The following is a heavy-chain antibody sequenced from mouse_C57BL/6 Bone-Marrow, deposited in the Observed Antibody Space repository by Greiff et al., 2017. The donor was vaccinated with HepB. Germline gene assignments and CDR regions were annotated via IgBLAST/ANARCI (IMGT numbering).Heavy chain of an antibody. CDR3: ARDYVGNYEGY. V-gene: IGHV1-69*01. CDR1: GYTFTSYW. J-gene: IGHJ2*01. Sequence: QVQLQQPGAELVMPGASVKLSCKASGYTFTSYWMPWVKQRPGQGPEWIGEIDPSDSYTNYNQKFKGKSTLTVDKSSSTAYMQLSSLTSEDSAVYYCARDYVGNYEGYWGQGTTLTIAS. D-gene: IGHD2-1*01. CDR2: IDPSDSYT.